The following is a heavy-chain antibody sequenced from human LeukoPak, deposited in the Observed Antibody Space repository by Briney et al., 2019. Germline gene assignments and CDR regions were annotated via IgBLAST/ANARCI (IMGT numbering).Heavy chain of an antibody. Sequence: SETLSLTCTVSGVSIRSYYWSWIRQPPGKGLEWIGYMYYRGNTNYNPSLKSRVTISVDTSKNQFSLKLSSVTAADTAVYYCATGVHGIAAAGDYYFDYWGQGTLVTVSS. V-gene: IGHV4-59*01. J-gene: IGHJ4*02. CDR3: ATGVHGIAAAGDYYFDY. D-gene: IGHD6-13*01. CDR2: MYYRGNT. CDR1: GVSIRSYY.